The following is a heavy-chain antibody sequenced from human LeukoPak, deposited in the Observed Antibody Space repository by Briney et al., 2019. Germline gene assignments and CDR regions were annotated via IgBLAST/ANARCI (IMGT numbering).Heavy chain of an antibody. Sequence: PGGSLRLSCAASGFAFSTYSMNWVRQAPGKGLEWVSSITSTSSYIYYADSVKGRFTISRDNAKNSLYLQMNTLRAEDTAVYYCARVAGGSHHFDYWGQGTLVTLSS. V-gene: IGHV3-21*01. CDR2: ITSTSSYI. CDR1: GFAFSTYS. D-gene: IGHD1-26*01. J-gene: IGHJ4*02. CDR3: ARVAGGSHHFDY.